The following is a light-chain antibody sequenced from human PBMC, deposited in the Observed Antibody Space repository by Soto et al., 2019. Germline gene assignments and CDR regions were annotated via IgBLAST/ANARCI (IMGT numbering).Light chain of an antibody. J-gene: IGKJ1*01. Sequence: DIQMTQSPSSLSASVGDRVTITCQASQDISNYFNWYQQKPGKAPKLLIYDASNVEAGGPPRCSGSGSCTDFTFTISSLQAEDVAAYYCQQYYSSLRTFGQGTKVEIK. CDR3: QQYYSSLRT. CDR2: DAS. CDR1: QDISNY. V-gene: IGKV1-33*01.